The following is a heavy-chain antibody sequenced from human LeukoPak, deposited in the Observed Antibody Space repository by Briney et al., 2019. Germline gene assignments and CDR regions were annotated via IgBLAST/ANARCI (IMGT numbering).Heavy chain of an antibody. Sequence: SETLSLTCTVSGGSISSYYWSWIRQPAGKGLEWIGRIYTSGSTNCNPSLKSRVTMSVDTSKNQFSLKLSSVTAADTAVYYCARFGYSGYGLYYFDYWGQGTLVTVSS. CDR3: ARFGYSGYGLYYFDY. J-gene: IGHJ4*02. CDR1: GGSISSYY. V-gene: IGHV4-4*07. D-gene: IGHD5-12*01. CDR2: IYTSGST.